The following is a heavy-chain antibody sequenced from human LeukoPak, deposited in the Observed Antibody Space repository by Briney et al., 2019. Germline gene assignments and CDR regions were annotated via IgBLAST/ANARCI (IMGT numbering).Heavy chain of an antibody. V-gene: IGHV1-2*02. D-gene: IGHD3-10*01. CDR1: GYTFTGYY. Sequence: GASVTVSCKASGYTFTGYYMHWVRQAPGQGLEWMGWINPNSGGTNYAQKFQGRVTMTRDTSISTAYMELSRLRSDDTAVYYCARDGGHGSGSYSWIIFFEYYFDYWGQGTLVTVSS. CDR3: ARDGGHGSGSYSWIIFFEYYFDY. J-gene: IGHJ4*02. CDR2: INPNSGGT.